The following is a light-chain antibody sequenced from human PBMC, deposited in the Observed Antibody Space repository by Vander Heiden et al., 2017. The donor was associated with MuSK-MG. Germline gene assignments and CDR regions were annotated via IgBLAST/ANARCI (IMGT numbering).Light chain of an antibody. V-gene: IGLV2-14*03. Sequence: QSALTQPSSVSGSPGQSITISGTGTSSDFGDYNHLSWFQQNPGKAPKLIIYDVNNRHSGVSSRFSGSKSGSTASLTISGLQAEDEAYYYCSSYTTTNAVVFGGGTRLTVL. CDR3: SSYTTTNAVV. CDR1: SSDFGDYNH. CDR2: DVN. J-gene: IGLJ3*02.